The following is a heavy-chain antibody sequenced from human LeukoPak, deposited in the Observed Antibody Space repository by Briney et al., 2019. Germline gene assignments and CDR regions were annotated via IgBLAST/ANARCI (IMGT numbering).Heavy chain of an antibody. J-gene: IGHJ4*02. Sequence: PGGSLRLSCAASGFTFSSYAMHWVRQAPGKGLEWVAVISYDGSNKYCADSVKGRFTISRDNSKNTLYLQMNSLRAEDTAVYYCARDGYYYDSSGYWDYFDYWGQGTLVTVSS. CDR1: GFTFSSYA. CDR2: ISYDGSNK. V-gene: IGHV3-30-3*01. D-gene: IGHD3-22*01. CDR3: ARDGYYYDSSGYWDYFDY.